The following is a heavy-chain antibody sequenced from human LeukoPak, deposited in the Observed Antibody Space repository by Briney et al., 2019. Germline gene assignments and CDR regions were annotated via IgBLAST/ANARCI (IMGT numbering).Heavy chain of an antibody. CDR3: ARVYGERGYSYGYESYYYYYMDV. CDR1: GFTFSSYA. CDR2: IYSGGST. D-gene: IGHD5-18*01. Sequence: QPGRSLRLSCAASGFTFSSYAMHWVRQAPGKGLEWVSLIYSGGSTYYADSVKGRFTISRDNAKNSLYLQMNSLRAEDTAVYYCARVYGERGYSYGYESYYYYYMDVWGKGTTVTISS. V-gene: IGHV3-53*01. J-gene: IGHJ6*03.